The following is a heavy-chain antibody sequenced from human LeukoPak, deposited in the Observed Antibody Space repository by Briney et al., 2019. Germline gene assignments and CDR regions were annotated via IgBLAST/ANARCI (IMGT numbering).Heavy chain of an antibody. V-gene: IGHV4-59*02. D-gene: IGHD5-18*01. CDR3: ARSGGGNTATILGYFFDY. CDR2: IYSNGST. CDR1: GGSVMSYY. J-gene: IGHJ4*02. Sequence: SETLSLTCSVSGGSVMSYYWSWIRQPPGKGLEWLGYIYSNGSTNFHPSLKSRLTISVDTSKNQISLKLTSVTVADTAVYYCARSGGGNTATILGYFFDYWGQGALVTVSS.